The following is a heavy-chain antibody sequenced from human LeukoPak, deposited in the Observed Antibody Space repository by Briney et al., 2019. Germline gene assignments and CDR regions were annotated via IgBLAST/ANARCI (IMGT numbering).Heavy chain of an antibody. J-gene: IGHJ4*02. V-gene: IGHV3-30*04. CDR1: GFTFSSYA. CDR2: ISYDGSNK. Sequence: GRSLRLSCAASGFTFSSYAMRWVRQAPGKGLEWVAVISYDGSNKYYADSVKGRFTISRDNSKNTLYLQMNSLRAEDTAVYYCARDLRVVRGVIEYYFDYWGQGTLVTVSS. CDR3: ARDLRVVRGVIEYYFDY. D-gene: IGHD3-10*01.